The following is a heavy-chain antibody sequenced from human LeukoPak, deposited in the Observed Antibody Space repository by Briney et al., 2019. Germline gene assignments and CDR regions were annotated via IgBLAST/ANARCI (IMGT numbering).Heavy chain of an antibody. CDR2: INHSGST. D-gene: IGHD4-17*01. J-gene: IGHJ6*02. V-gene: IGHV4-34*01. Sequence: TSETLSLTCAVYGGSFSGYYWSWIRQPPGKGLEWIGEINHSGSTNYNPSLKSRVTISVDTSKNQFSLKLSSVTAADTAVYYCASIRRVPLTYYYYYGMDVWGQGTTVTVSS. CDR3: ASIRRVPLTYYYYYGMDV. CDR1: GGSFSGYY.